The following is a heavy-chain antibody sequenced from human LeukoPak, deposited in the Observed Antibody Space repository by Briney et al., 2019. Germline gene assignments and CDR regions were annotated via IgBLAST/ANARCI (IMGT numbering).Heavy chain of an antibody. CDR1: GGTFISYA. V-gene: IGHV1-69*05. Sequence: SXKVSCKASGGTFISYAISWVRQAPGQGLEWMGGIIPIFGTANYAQKFQGRVTITTDESTSTAYMELSSLRSEDTAVYYCAGGIDGYNLVDYWGQGTLVTVSS. J-gene: IGHJ4*02. D-gene: IGHD5-24*01. CDR2: IIPIFGTA. CDR3: AGGIDGYNLVDY.